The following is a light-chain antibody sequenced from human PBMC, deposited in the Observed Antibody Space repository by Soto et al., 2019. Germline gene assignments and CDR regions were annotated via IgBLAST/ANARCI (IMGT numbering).Light chain of an antibody. CDR3: VAGDEDVNGPFYV. J-gene: IGLJ1*01. V-gene: IGLV1-47*01. CDR2: RVT. Sequence: QSVMTQVPAASGTPGQRVTISCSGTDSNVGSNLIYWYQHLPGPAPNHPIYRVTQRPSGAPDRCSGSTSGTSASLAISGVRSEDEADYYCVAGDEDVNGPFYVFGTGTKVTVL. CDR1: DSNVGSNL.